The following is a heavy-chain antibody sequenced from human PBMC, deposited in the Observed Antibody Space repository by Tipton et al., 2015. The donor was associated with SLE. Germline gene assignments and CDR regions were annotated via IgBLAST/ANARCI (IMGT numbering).Heavy chain of an antibody. Sequence: TLSLTCTVSGGSISSYHWNWIRQPPGKGLEWIGYIYYSGSTNYNPSLKSRVTISVNTSKNQVSLKLSSVTAAGTAVYYCARERDYGGNWDIWGQGTMVTVSS. V-gene: IGHV4-59*01. CDR1: GGSISSYH. CDR2: IYYSGST. D-gene: IGHD4-23*01. J-gene: IGHJ3*02. CDR3: ARERDYGGNWDI.